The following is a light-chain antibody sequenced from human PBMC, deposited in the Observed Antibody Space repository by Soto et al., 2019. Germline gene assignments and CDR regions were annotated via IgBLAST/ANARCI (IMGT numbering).Light chain of an antibody. CDR1: QRVTDY. CDR3: QQRPDYPRRYI. J-gene: IGKJ2*01. CDR2: DAS. Sequence: VLTQSPATLSLSPGDRATLSCRASQRVTDYLAWYQQRPGQPPRLLIYDASKRASDIPARFAGSASGADFTLTISSLEPEDFGVYYCQQRPDYPRRYIFGQGTKLEMK. V-gene: IGKV3-11*01.